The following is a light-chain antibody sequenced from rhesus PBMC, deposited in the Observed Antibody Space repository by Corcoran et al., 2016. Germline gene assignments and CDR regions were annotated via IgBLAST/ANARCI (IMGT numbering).Light chain of an antibody. V-gene: IGKV1-22*01. CDR2: KAS. CDR1: QSISSW. CDR3: QQYSSSPWT. Sequence: DIQMTQSPSSLSASVGDTVTITCRASQSISSWLAWYQQKPGKPPKLLIYKASTLQSGVPSRFSGSGSVTEFTLTISSLQSEDFATYYGQQYSSSPWTFGQGTKVEIK. J-gene: IGKJ1*01.